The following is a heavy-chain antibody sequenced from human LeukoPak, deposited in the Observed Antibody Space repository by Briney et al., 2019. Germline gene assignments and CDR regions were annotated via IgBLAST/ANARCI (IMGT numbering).Heavy chain of an antibody. CDR2: ISGSGGTT. CDR1: GFTFGSHA. D-gene: IGHD2-2*01. V-gene: IGHV3-23*01. J-gene: IGHJ4*02. CDR3: AKDCTSTNCYVDY. Sequence: GGSLRLSCAASGFTFGSHAMSWVRQAPGKGLEWVSAISGSGGTTYYADSVKGQFTISRDNSRNTLYLQMNSLRAEDTALYYCAKDCTSTNCYVDYWGQGTLVTVSS.